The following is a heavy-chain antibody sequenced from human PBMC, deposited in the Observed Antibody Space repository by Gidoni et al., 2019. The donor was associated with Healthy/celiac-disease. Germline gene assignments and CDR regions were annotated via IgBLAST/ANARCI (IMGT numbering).Heavy chain of an antibody. CDR1: GASIRSGDYY. CDR2: TYYTGTT. J-gene: IGHJ4*02. V-gene: IGHV4-31*03. CDR3: ARGSLPPHVHFDY. Sequence: QVQLQESGPGLVKPSQTLSLTCTVSGASIRSGDYYWSWIRQYPGKGLEWIGNTYYTGTTYYNPSLKSRVTISVDTSKNHLSLKLSSVTAADTAMYYCARGSLPPHVHFDYSGQGTLVTVSS.